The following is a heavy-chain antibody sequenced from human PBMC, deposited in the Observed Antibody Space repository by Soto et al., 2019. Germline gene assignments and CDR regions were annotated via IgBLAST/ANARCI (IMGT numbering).Heavy chain of an antibody. D-gene: IGHD2-8*01. CDR3: ARDLEEPRYCTNGVCLPHL. J-gene: IGHJ4*02. Sequence: GGSLRLSCAASGFTFSSYGMHWVRQAPGKGLEWVAVIWYDGSNKYYADSVKGRFTISRDNSKNTLYLQMNSLRAEDTAVYYCARDLEEPRYCTNGVCLPHLWGQGTLVTVSS. CDR1: GFTFSSYG. V-gene: IGHV3-33*01. CDR2: IWYDGSNK.